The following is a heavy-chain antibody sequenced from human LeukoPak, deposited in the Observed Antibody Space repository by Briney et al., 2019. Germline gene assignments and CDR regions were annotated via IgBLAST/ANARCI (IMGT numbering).Heavy chain of an antibody. CDR2: INHSGST. CDR3: ARGFDSSGYSDVVY. CDR1: GGSFSGYY. J-gene: IGHJ4*02. Sequence: SETLSLTCAVYGGSFSGYYWSWIRQPPGKGLEWIGEINHSGSTNYNPSLKSRVTISVDTSKNQFSLKLSSVTAADTAMYYCARGFDSSGYSDVVYWGQGTLVTVSS. V-gene: IGHV4-34*01. D-gene: IGHD3-22*01.